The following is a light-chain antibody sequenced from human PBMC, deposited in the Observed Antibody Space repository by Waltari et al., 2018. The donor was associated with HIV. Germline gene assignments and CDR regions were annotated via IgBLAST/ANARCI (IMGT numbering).Light chain of an antibody. Sequence: QSALTQPASVSGSPGQSITISCTGTSSDVGGYNYVSWYQQHPGTAPHLMIYEVSKRPSGVSNRVSGSKSGNTASLTISGLQAEDEADYCCCSYAGSSTYVFGTGTKVTVL. CDR1: SSDVGGYNY. CDR3: CSYAGSSTYV. CDR2: EVS. J-gene: IGLJ1*01. V-gene: IGLV2-23*02.